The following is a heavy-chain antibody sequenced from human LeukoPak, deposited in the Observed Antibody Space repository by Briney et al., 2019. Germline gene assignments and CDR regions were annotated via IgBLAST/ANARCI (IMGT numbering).Heavy chain of an antibody. V-gene: IGHV3-48*04. CDR3: ASEVVVAAGFDY. D-gene: IGHD2-15*01. J-gene: IGHJ4*02. Sequence: GGSLRLSCAGSGFTFRNYWMNWVRQAPGKGLEWVSYISSSGSTIYYADSVKGRFTISRDNDKNSLYLQMNSLRAEDTAVYYCASEVVVAAGFDYWGQGTLVTVSS. CDR1: GFTFRNYW. CDR2: ISSSGSTI.